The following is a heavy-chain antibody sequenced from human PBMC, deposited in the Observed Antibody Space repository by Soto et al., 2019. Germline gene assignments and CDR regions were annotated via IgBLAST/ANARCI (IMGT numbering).Heavy chain of an antibody. CDR1: GYPVTAYY. D-gene: IGHD3-3*01. J-gene: IGHJ3*02. CDR2: INPATGAA. CDR3: ARGGGVGVAGSAAFEM. V-gene: IGHV1-2*02. Sequence: QLHLVHSGAVVKKPGASVTVSCSASGYPVTAYYMHWVRQAPGRGLEWMGGINPATGAAKYTQTWQGRVTMTRDPSTSTVFLELSGLASEDTAVFYCARGGGVGVAGSAAFEMWGQGTLVTVSS.